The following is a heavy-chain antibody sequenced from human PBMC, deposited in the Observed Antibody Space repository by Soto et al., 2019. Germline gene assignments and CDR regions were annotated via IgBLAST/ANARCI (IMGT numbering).Heavy chain of an antibody. CDR1: GGSFSGYY. D-gene: IGHD3-10*01. V-gene: IGHV4-34*01. CDR2: INHSGST. Sequence: SETLSLTCAVYGGSFSGYYWSWIRQPPGKGLEWIGEINHSGSTNYNPSLKSRVTISVDTSKNQFSLKLSSVTAADTAVYYCARGQMVRGVIKTKKPPKFDYWGQGTLVTVSS. CDR3: ARGQMVRGVIKTKKPPKFDY. J-gene: IGHJ4*02.